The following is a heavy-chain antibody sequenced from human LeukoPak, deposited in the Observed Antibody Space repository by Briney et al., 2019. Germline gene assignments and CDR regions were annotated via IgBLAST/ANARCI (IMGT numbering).Heavy chain of an antibody. V-gene: IGHV3-15*01. CDR3: TTQRSRITMVRGVIRSDH. D-gene: IGHD3-10*01. Sequence: PGGSLRLSCAASGFTFSNAWMSWVRQGPGKGLEWVGRIKSKTDGGTTDYAAPVKGRFTISRDDSKNTLYLQMNRLKTEDTGVYYCTTQRSRITMVRGVIRSDHWGQGTLVTVSS. J-gene: IGHJ4*02. CDR2: IKSKTDGGTT. CDR1: GFTFSNAW.